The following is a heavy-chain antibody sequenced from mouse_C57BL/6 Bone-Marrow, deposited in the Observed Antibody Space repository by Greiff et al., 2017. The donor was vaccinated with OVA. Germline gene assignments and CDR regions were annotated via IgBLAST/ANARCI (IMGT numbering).Heavy chain of an antibody. V-gene: IGHV5-12*01. Sequence: EVQLQESGGGLVQPGGSLKLSCAASGFTFSDYYMYWVRQTPEKRLEWVAYISNGGGNTYYPDTVKGRFTISRANAKNPLYLQMRRLKSEDTAMYEWARHNGEGYCDVWGTGTTVTVSS. J-gene: IGHJ1*03. CDR3: ARHNGEGYCDV. CDR1: GFTFSDYY. CDR2: ISNGGGNT.